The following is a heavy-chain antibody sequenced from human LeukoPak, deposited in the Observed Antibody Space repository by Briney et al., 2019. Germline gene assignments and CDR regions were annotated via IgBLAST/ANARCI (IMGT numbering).Heavy chain of an antibody. V-gene: IGHV4-4*02. D-gene: IGHD6-19*01. Sequence: PSGTLSLTCAVSGGSISSSNWWSWVRQPPGKGLEWIGEIYHSGTTNYNPSLKSRVTISVDTSKNQFSLKLSSVTAADTAVYYCAREWTYSSGFDYWGQGTLVTVSS. J-gene: IGHJ4*02. CDR1: GGSISSSNW. CDR3: AREWTYSSGFDY. CDR2: IYHSGTT.